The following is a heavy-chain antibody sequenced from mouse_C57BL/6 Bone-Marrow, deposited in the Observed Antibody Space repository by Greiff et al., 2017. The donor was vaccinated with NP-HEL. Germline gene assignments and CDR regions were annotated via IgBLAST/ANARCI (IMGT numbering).Heavy chain of an antibody. CDR2: IYPANSDT. CDR1: GYTFTSYW. D-gene: IGHD2-3*01. V-gene: IGHV1-5*01. CDR3: TGSGWLLREPAWFAY. J-gene: IGHJ3*01. Sequence: EVQLQQPGTVLARPGASVKMSCKTSGYTFTSYWMHWVKQRPGQGLEWIGAIYPANSDTSYNQKFKGKATLTAVTSASTAYMQLSSLTNEDAAVDYCTGSGWLLREPAWFAYWGQGTLVTVAA.